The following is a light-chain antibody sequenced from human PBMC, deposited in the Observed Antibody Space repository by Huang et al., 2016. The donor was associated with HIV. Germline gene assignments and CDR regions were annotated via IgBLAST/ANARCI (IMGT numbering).Light chain of an antibody. Sequence: AIRMTQPPSSLPASTGDRVNITCRSSPDINNFLAWYQQKPGKAPNRLIYADSILETGVPSRFSGSGSGTEFNLSISCLQSEYFATYYCQQYYSYRTFGQGTQVEIK. J-gene: IGKJ1*01. CDR3: QQYYSYRT. CDR2: ADS. CDR1: PDINNF. V-gene: IGKV1-8*01.